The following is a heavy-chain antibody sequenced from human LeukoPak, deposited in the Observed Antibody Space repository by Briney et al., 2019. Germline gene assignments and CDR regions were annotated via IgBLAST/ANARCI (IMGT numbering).Heavy chain of an antibody. CDR2: IWYDGSNK. J-gene: IGHJ6*03. CDR3: AKVLGQYYYYYMDV. Sequence: GSLRLSCAASGFTFSSYGMHWVRQAPGKGLEWVAVIWYDGSNKYYADSVKGRFTISRDNSKNTLYLQMNSLRAEDTAVYYCAKVLGQYYYYYMDVWGKGTTVTVSS. D-gene: IGHD3-16*01. V-gene: IGHV3-33*06. CDR1: GFTFSSYG.